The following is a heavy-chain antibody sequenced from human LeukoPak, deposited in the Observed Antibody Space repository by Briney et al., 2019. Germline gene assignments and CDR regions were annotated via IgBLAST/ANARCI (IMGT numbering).Heavy chain of an antibody. CDR1: GVSISRGGDY. J-gene: IGHJ4*02. CDR3: ARVPIIRGVIED. D-gene: IGHD3-10*01. Sequence: SQTLSLTCTVSGVSISRGGDYWSWIRQHPGKGLEWIGYIYDSGSTYYNSSLKSRVTISADTSKNQFSLKLSSVTAADTAVFYCARVPIIRGVIEDWGQGTLVSVSS. V-gene: IGHV4-31*03. CDR2: IYDSGST.